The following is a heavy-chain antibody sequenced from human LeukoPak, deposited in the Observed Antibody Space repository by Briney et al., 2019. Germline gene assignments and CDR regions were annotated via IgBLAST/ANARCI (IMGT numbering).Heavy chain of an antibody. CDR3: ARGKYSSGWFDY. Sequence: GGSLRLSCAASGFTFSNYWMNWVRQAPGKGLEWVSSITTSSTYISYADSVKGRFTISRDNAKNSLYLQMNSLRAEDTAVYYCARGKYSSGWFDYWGQGTLVTVSS. D-gene: IGHD6-19*01. CDR2: ITTSSTYI. V-gene: IGHV3-21*01. J-gene: IGHJ4*02. CDR1: GFTFSNYW.